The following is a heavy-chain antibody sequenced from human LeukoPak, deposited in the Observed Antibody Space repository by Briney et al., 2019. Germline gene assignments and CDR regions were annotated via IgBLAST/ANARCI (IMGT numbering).Heavy chain of an antibody. CDR3: AGSGYSSGWGTL. Sequence: SETLSLTCTVSGGSISSYYWSWIRQPPGKGLEWIGYIYYSGSTNYNPSLKSRVTISVDTSKNQFSPKLSSVTAADTAVYYCAGSGYSSGWGTLWGQGTLVTVSS. J-gene: IGHJ4*02. D-gene: IGHD6-19*01. CDR1: GGSISSYY. CDR2: IYYSGST. V-gene: IGHV4-59*08.